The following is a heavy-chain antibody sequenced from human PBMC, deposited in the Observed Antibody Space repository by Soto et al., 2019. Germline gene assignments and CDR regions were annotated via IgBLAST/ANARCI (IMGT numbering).Heavy chain of an antibody. D-gene: IGHD2-8*01. CDR3: AKDPKSTIRFNWFDP. Sequence: EVQLSESGGGLVQPGGSLRLSCAASGFTFSSYAMSWVRQAPGKGLEWVSGISGSGSGTCYADSVKGRFTISRDNSKKTLYLQMNSLRAEDTAIYYCAKDPKSTIRFNWFDPWGQGTLVTVSS. CDR1: GFTFSSYA. V-gene: IGHV3-23*01. J-gene: IGHJ5*02. CDR2: ISGSGSGT.